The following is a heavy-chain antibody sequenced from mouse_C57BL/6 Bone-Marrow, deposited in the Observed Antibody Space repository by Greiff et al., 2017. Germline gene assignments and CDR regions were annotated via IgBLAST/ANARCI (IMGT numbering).Heavy chain of an antibody. CDR1: GFSLTSYG. CDR2: IWSGGST. V-gene: IGHV2-2*01. Sequence: VQLQQSGPGLVQPSQSLSITCTVSGFSLTSYGVNWVRQSPGKGLEWLGVIWSGGSTDYNAAFISRLSISKDNSKSQVFFKMNSLQADDTAVYYCARWRLRRTWFAYWGQGTLVTVSA. CDR3: ARWRLRRTWFAY. D-gene: IGHD2-4*01. J-gene: IGHJ3*01.